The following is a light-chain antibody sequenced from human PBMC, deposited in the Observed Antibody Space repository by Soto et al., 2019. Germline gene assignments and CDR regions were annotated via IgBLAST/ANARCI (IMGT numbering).Light chain of an antibody. CDR1: QDINVY. V-gene: IGKV1-39*01. CDR2: SAS. J-gene: IGKJ2*03. Sequence: DIQMTQSPSSVSASIGDTVTITCRASQDINVYLNWYQQKPGEVPKLLIYSASTLHSGVPSRFTGSGSETDFTLTITRLHPEDFATYYCQHGYVAPYSFGQGTKVDIK. CDR3: QHGYVAPYS.